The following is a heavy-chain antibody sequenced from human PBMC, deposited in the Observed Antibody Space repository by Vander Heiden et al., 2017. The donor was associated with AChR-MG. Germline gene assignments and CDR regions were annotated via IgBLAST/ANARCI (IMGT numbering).Heavy chain of an antibody. V-gene: IGHV3-23*01. CDR2: ISGGGGSA. CDR1: GFTFNTYA. CDR3: AKNALWSGVRPHYYSYLDV. Sequence: EVQLLESGGSLVQPGGSLRLSCAASGFTFNTYAMSWVRQAPGKGLEWVSSISGGGGSASYAESVKGRCTISSDNSKNTLFLQMNSLRVEEKAIYYCAKNALWSGVRPHYYSYLDVWGKGTTVTVS. J-gene: IGHJ6*03. D-gene: IGHD3-3*01.